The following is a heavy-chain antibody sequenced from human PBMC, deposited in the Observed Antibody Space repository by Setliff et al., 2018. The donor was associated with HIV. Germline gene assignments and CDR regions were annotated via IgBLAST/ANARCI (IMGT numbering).Heavy chain of an antibody. CDR2: INWNGAAT. CDR1: GFTFDDYG. V-gene: IGHV3-20*04. J-gene: IGHJ4*02. Sequence: PGGSLRLSCTASGFTFDDYGMAWVRQAPGKGLEWVSGINWNGAATGYADSVKGRFTISRDNTKNSLYLQMNSLRAEDTAVYYCARDGERWPDYFDYWGQGTLVTVSS. D-gene: IGHD3-10*01. CDR3: ARDGERWPDYFDY.